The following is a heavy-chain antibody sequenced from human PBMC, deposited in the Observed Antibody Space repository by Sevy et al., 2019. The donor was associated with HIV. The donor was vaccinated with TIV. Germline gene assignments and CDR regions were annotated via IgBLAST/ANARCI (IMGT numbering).Heavy chain of an antibody. D-gene: IGHD6-13*01. J-gene: IGHJ4*02. CDR3: VKERVGYISSWYYFDY. CDR2: INNSGGST. Sequence: GGSLRLSCIASGSTVNPYAMSWVRQAPGKGLEWVAVINNSGGSTDYADSVRGRFSISRDNPNVYLEMNSLRFEDTAVYYCVKERVGYISSWYYFDYWGQGTLVTVSS. V-gene: IGHV3-23*01. CDR1: GSTVNPYA.